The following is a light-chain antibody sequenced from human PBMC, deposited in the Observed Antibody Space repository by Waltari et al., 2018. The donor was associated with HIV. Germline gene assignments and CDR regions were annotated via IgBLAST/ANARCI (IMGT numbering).Light chain of an antibody. Sequence: QSALTQPRSVSGSPGQSVTISCTVTSSDVGGYNYVSWYQQHPGIAPKLMIYDVSNRHSGVPDRFSGSNSGNTASLTMSSLQAEDEADYYCCSYAGSYTYVFATGTKVTVL. V-gene: IGLV2-11*01. CDR2: DVS. J-gene: IGLJ1*01. CDR3: CSYAGSYTYV. CDR1: SSDVGGYNY.